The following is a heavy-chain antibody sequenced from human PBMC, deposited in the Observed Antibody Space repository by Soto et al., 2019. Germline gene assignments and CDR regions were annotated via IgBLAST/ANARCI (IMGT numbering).Heavy chain of an antibody. CDR3: GRGGAAAGPNYYYYYMDV. Sequence: SETLSLTCTVSGGSISSYYWSWIRQPPGKGLEWIGYIYYSGSTNYNPSLKSRVTISVDTSKNQFSLKLSSVTAADTAVYYCGRGGAAAGPNYYYYYMDVWGKGTTVTVSS. J-gene: IGHJ6*03. V-gene: IGHV4-59*01. CDR2: IYYSGST. D-gene: IGHD6-13*01. CDR1: GGSISSYY.